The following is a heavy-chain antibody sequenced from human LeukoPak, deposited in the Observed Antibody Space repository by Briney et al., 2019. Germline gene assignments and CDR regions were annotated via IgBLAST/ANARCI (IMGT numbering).Heavy chain of an antibody. D-gene: IGHD6-19*01. Sequence: GGSLRLSCAASRFTFSSYAMHWVRQAPGKGLHWVAAISYDGTNKYYAESVKGRFTISRDNSKNTLYLQMNSLRADDTAVFYCARGHPRPRVIAVAGNFDSWGQGTLVTVSS. V-gene: IGHV3-30-3*01. CDR2: ISYDGTNK. CDR1: RFTFSSYA. J-gene: IGHJ4*02. CDR3: ARGHPRPRVIAVAGNFDS.